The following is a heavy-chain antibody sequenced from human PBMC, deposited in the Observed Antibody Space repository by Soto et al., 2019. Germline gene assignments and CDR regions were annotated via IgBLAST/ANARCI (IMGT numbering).Heavy chain of an antibody. V-gene: IGHV2-5*02. CDR3: AHFAYYGSASLDN. J-gene: IGHJ4*02. CDR1: GFSLSTSGVG. D-gene: IGHD3-10*01. Sequence: QITLKESGPTLVKPTQTLTLTCPVSGFSLSTSGVGVAWIRQPPGKALQWLGIIYWDDDKRYSPSLWSRLTITKDSSKHPVVLSMANMQSVDTATYFCAHFAYYGSASLDNWGQGTLVSVSS. CDR2: IYWDDDK.